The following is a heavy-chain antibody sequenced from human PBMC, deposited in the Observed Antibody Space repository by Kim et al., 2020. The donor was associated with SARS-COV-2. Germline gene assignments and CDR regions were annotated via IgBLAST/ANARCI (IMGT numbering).Heavy chain of an antibody. CDR1: GYTFTGYY. D-gene: IGHD3-10*01. J-gene: IGHJ4*02. Sequence: ASVKVSCKASGYTFTGYYMHWVRQAPGQGLEWMGWINPNSGGTNYAQKFQGRVTMTRDTSISTAYMELSRLRSDDTAVYYCARAVHVEKKLTTYYFDYWGQGTLVTVSS. CDR3: ARAVHVEKKLTTYYFDY. V-gene: IGHV1-2*02. CDR2: INPNSGGT.